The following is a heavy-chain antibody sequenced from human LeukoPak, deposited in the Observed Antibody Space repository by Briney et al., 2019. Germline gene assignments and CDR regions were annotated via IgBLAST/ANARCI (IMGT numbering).Heavy chain of an antibody. V-gene: IGHV1-18*01. J-gene: IGHJ4*02. CDR3: ARDVVQADWFGELLPFDY. CDR1: GYTFTSYG. Sequence: ASVKVSCKASGYTFTSYGISWVRQAPGQGLEWMGWISAYNGNTNYAQKPQGRVTMTTDTSTSTAYMELRSLRSDDTAVYYCARDVVQADWFGELLPFDYWGQGTLVTVSS. D-gene: IGHD3-10*01. CDR2: ISAYNGNT.